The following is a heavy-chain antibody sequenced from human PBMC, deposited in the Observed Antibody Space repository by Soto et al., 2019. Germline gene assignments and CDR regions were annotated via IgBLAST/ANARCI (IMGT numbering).Heavy chain of an antibody. J-gene: IGHJ3*02. CDR1: GGSISSYY. Sequence: QVQLQESGPGLVKPSETLSLTCTVSGGSISSYYWSWIRQPPGKGLEWIGYIYYSGSTNYNPSLKRRVTISVDTSKNQFSLKLSSVTAADTAVYYCASLSLWFGDQDAFDIWGQGTMVTVSS. CDR2: IYYSGST. V-gene: IGHV4-59*08. D-gene: IGHD3-10*01. CDR3: ASLSLWFGDQDAFDI.